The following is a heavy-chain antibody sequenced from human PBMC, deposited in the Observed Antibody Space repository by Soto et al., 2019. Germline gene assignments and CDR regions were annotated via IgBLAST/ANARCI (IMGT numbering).Heavy chain of an antibody. CDR2: ISGGGDTI. V-gene: IGHV3-48*03. CDR3: ARSKYGDYSNAFDI. D-gene: IGHD4-17*01. CDR1: GFIFSPYD. J-gene: IGHJ3*02. Sequence: PGGSLRLSCAASGFIFSPYDMNWVRQAPGKGLEWVSYISGGGDTIYYGDSVKGRFTMSRDNAKNSLYLQVNSLRGEDTAVYYCARSKYGDYSNAFDIWGQGTMVTVSS.